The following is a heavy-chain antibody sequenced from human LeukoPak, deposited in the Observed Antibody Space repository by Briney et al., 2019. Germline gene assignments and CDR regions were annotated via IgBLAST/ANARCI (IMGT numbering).Heavy chain of an antibody. CDR3: AREPLYGGSPPDY. Sequence: VASVKVSCKASGYTFTSYDINWVRQATGQGLEWMGWMNPNSGNTGYAQKFQGRVTMTRDTSISTAYMELSRLRSDDTAVYYCAREPLYGGSPPDYWGQGTLVTVSS. J-gene: IGHJ4*02. V-gene: IGHV1-8*01. CDR1: GYTFTSYD. D-gene: IGHD2-2*02. CDR2: MNPNSGNT.